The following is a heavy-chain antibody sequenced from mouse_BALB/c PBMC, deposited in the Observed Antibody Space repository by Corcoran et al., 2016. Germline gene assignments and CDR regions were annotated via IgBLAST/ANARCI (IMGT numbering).Heavy chain of an antibody. CDR2: INPYNDGT. CDR1: GYTFTSYV. V-gene: IGHV1S136*01. J-gene: IGHJ4*01. Sequence: EVQLQQSGPELVKPGASVKMSCKASGYTFTSYVMHWVKQKPGQGLEWIGYINPYNDGTKYNEKFKGKATLTSDKSSSTAYMELSSLTSEDSAVYYCARESTTSAMDYWGQGTSVTVSS. D-gene: IGHD1-1*01. CDR3: ARESTTSAMDY.